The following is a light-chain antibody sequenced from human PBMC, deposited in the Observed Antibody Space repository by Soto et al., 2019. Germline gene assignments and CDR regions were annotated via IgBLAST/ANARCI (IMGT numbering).Light chain of an antibody. CDR2: GAS. CDR3: QQYGSSLIT. V-gene: IGKV3-20*01. Sequence: EIVLTQSPGTLSLSPGERATLSCRASQSVSSNSLAWYQQKFGQPPRLLIYGASSRATGIPDRFSGSGSGTDFTLTISRLEPEDFAVYYCQQYGSSLITFGQGTDWRI. J-gene: IGKJ5*01. CDR1: QSVSSNS.